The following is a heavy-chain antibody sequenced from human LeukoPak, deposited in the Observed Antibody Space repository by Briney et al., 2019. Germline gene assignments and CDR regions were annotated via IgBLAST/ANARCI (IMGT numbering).Heavy chain of an antibody. Sequence: SETLSPTCTVSGDPITSYYWSWIRQPPGKGLEWIGYIYYSGSTNYNPSLKSRVTMSLDTSKNQFSLKLSSVTAADTAVYYCARVFGALGWFDPWGQGTLVTVSS. V-gene: IGHV4-59*01. CDR3: ARVFGALGWFDP. CDR2: IYYSGST. D-gene: IGHD3-3*01. CDR1: GDPITSYY. J-gene: IGHJ5*02.